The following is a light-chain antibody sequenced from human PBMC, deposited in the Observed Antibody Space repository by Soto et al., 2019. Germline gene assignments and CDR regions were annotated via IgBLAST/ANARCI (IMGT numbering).Light chain of an antibody. V-gene: IGLV2-14*03. J-gene: IGLJ1*01. CDR2: DVT. CDR3: SSYTTRNTEV. Sequence: QSVLTQPASVSGSPGQSISISCIGTSSDVGAFNYVSWYQHHPGKAPQLIIYDVTSRPSGVSNRFSASNSGNTASLTISGLQAEDEADYYCSSYTTRNTEVFGTGTKVTVL. CDR1: SSDVGAFNY.